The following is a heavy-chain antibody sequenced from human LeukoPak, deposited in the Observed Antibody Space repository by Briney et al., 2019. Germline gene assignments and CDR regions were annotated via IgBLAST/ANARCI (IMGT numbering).Heavy chain of an antibody. Sequence: ASVKVSCKASGYTFTSHYMHWVRQAPGQGLEWMGIINPSGGSTSYAQKFQGRVTITADKSTSTAYMELSSLRSEDTAVYYCARFTAMVKLGYFDYWGQGTLVTVSS. D-gene: IGHD5-18*01. V-gene: IGHV1-46*01. J-gene: IGHJ4*02. CDR3: ARFTAMVKLGYFDY. CDR2: INPSGGST. CDR1: GYTFTSHY.